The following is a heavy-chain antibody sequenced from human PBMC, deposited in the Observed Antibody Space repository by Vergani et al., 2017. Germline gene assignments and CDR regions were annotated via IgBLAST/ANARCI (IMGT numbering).Heavy chain of an antibody. CDR1: GGSISSYY. J-gene: IGHJ2*01. CDR3: ARISDWYFDL. V-gene: IGHV4-59*01. CDR2: IYYSGST. Sequence: QVQLQESGPGLVKPSETLSLTCTVSGGSISSYYWSWIRQPPGKGLECIGYIYYSGSTNYNPALKIRVTISVDTSKNQFSLKLSSVTAADTAVYYCARISDWYFDLWGRGTLVTVSS.